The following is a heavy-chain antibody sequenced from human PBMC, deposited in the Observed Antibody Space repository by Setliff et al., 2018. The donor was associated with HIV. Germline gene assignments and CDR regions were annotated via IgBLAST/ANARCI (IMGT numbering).Heavy chain of an antibody. CDR1: GGSISSGSYY. Sequence: SETLSLTCTVSGGSISSGSYYWSWIREPAGKGLEWIGRVDNSGSTKYNPSLKSRLTISVDTSKDQFSLKLSSVTAADTAVYYCASAGSGTRAPPRYWGQGTLVTVSS. V-gene: IGHV4-61*02. D-gene: IGHD1-1*01. J-gene: IGHJ4*02. CDR2: VDNSGST. CDR3: ASAGSGTRAPPRY.